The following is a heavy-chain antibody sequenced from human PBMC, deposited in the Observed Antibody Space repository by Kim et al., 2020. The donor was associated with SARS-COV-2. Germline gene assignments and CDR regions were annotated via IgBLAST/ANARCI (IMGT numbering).Heavy chain of an antibody. CDR3: ARDQITMIVVPSMDV. CDR2: ISYDGSNK. D-gene: IGHD3-22*01. V-gene: IGHV3-33*05. CDR1: GFTFSSYG. J-gene: IGHJ6*02. Sequence: GGSLRLSCAASGFTFSSYGMHWVRQAPGKGLEWVAVISYDGSNKYYADSVKGRFTISRDNSKNTLYLQMNSLRAEDTAVYYCARDQITMIVVPSMDVWGQGTTVTVSS.